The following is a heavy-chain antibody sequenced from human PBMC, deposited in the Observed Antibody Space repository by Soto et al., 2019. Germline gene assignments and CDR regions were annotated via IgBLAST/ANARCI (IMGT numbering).Heavy chain of an antibody. CDR2: SLKNGGT. Sequence: EVQLLESGGGLVQPGGSLRLSCAASGFSFSTYGMNWVRQAPGKGLEWVSSLKNGGTYYADSVKGRFTISRDNSKNTLSLQMNSLKVEDTATYFCATLMAVAGPGWVRAXDXXXQXTLVXVSS. CDR3: ATLMAVAGPGWVRAXDX. J-gene: IGHJ5*02. CDR1: GFSFSTYG. D-gene: IGHD6-19*01. V-gene: IGHV3-23*01.